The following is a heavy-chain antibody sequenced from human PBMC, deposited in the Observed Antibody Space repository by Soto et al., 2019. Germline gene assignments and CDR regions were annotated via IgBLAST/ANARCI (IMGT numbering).Heavy chain of an antibody. Sequence: EVQLVESGGGLIQPGGSLRLSCAASGFTVSSNYMSWVRQAPGKGLEWVSVIYSGGSTYYADSVKGRFTISRDNSKHTLYLQMNSLRAEDTAVYYCARAPGEYYYYGMDVWGKGTTVTVSS. D-gene: IGHD3-10*01. CDR2: IYSGGST. J-gene: IGHJ6*04. V-gene: IGHV3-53*01. CDR1: GFTVSSNY. CDR3: ARAPGEYYYYGMDV.